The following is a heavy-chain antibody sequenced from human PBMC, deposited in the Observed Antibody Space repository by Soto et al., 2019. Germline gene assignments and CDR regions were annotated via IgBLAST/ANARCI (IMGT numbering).Heavy chain of an antibody. CDR2: IYYSGST. Sequence: SETLSLTCTVSGGSISSGDYYWSWIRQPPGKGLEWIGYIYYSGSTYYNPSLKSRVTISVDTSKNQFSLKLSSVTAADTAVYYCARDVDCSGGSCYSYSGRYFDYWGQGTLVTVSS. CDR3: ARDVDCSGGSCYSYSGRYFDY. V-gene: IGHV4-30-4*01. J-gene: IGHJ4*02. D-gene: IGHD2-15*01. CDR1: GGSISSGDYY.